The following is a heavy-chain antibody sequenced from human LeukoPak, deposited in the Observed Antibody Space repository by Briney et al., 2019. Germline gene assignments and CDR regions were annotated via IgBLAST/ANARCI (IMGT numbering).Heavy chain of an antibody. J-gene: IGHJ4*02. CDR1: GGSIGNFF. V-gene: IGHV4-59*01. D-gene: IGHD1-26*01. CDR2: IYENGRT. Sequence: SETLSLTCTISGGSIGNFFWSWIRQSPGEGLEWIGFIYENGRTSYNPSLKSRVTISVDMSKNQFSLRLTSMTAADTAVYYCARDWELGHWGRGILVTVTS. CDR3: ARDWELGH.